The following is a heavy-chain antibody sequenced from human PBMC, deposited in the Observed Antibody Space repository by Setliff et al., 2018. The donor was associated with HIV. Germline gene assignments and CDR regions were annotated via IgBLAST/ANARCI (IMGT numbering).Heavy chain of an antibody. CDR3: ARGAPTMLIVVVNLDY. CDR2: ISSSSSYI. V-gene: IGHV3-21*01. D-gene: IGHD3-22*01. Sequence: GSLRLSCAASGFTFSSYSMNWVRQAPGKGLEWVSSISSSSSYIYHADSVKGRFTISRDNAKNSLYLQMDSLRAEDTAVYYCARGAPTMLIVVVNLDYWGQGTLVTVSS. CDR1: GFTFSSYS. J-gene: IGHJ4*02.